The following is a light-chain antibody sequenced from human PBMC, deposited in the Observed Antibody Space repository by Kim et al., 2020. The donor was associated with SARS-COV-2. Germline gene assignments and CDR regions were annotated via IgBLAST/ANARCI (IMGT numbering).Light chain of an antibody. CDR2: YDS. CDR1: NMGSKS. V-gene: IGLV3-21*04. Sequence: SVAPGKTARITGGGNNMGSKSVHWYQQKPGQAPVLVIYYDSDRPSGIPERFSGSNSGNTATLTISRVEAGDEADYYCQVWDSAVVFGGGTQLTVL. CDR3: QVWDSAVV. J-gene: IGLJ2*01.